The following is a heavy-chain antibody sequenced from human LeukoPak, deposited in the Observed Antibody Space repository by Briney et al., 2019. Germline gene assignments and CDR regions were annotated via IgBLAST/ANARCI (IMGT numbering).Heavy chain of an antibody. CDR1: GYTFTGYY. Sequence: GASVKVSCKASGYTFTGYYMRWVRKAPGQGFEWVGWMNPNSCDTNYAQKVQGRVTMTRDKSISTAHMEPSRLRSDDTAVYYCASANPLHCSSTACRFDYWGQGTLVTVSS. V-gene: IGHV1-2*02. CDR3: ASANPLHCSSTACRFDY. J-gene: IGHJ4*02. CDR2: MNPNSCDT. D-gene: IGHD2-2*01.